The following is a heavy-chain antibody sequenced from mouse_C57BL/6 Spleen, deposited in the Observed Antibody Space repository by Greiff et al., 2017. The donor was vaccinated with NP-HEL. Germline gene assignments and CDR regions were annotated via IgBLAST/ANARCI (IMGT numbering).Heavy chain of an antibody. V-gene: IGHV1-26*01. CDR3: ARWGYYGSEDDY. J-gene: IGHJ2*01. CDR1: GYTFTDYY. D-gene: IGHD1-1*01. CDR2: INPNNGGT. Sequence: EVQLQQSGPELVKPGASVKISCKASGYTFTDYYMNWVKQSHGKSLEWIGDINPNNGGTSYNQKFKGKATLTVDKSSSTAYMELRSLTSEDSAVYYCARWGYYGSEDDYWGQGTTLTVSS.